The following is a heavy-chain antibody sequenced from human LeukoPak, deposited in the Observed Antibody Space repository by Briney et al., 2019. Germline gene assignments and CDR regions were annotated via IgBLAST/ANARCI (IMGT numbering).Heavy chain of an antibody. Sequence: GGTLRLSCAASGFTFSSYGMSWVRQAPGKGLEWVSAISGSGGSTYYADSVKGRFTISRDDSKNTLYLQMSSLRAEDTAVYYCAKRGVTMVRGVIMYYCYYYMDVWGKGTTVTISS. J-gene: IGHJ6*03. CDR1: GFTFSSYG. CDR3: AKRGVTMVRGVIMYYCYYYMDV. D-gene: IGHD3-10*01. CDR2: ISGSGGST. V-gene: IGHV3-23*01.